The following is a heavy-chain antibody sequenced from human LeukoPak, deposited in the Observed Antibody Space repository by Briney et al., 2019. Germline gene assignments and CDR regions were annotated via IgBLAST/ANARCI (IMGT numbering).Heavy chain of an antibody. J-gene: IGHJ4*02. V-gene: IGHV3-21*01. CDR2: ISSSSYI. CDR3: AREMRGYSYGSADY. Sequence: GGSLRLSCAASGFTFSSYSMNWVRQAPGKGLEWVSSISSSSYIYYADSVKGRFTISRDNAKNSLYLQMNSLRAKDTAVYYCAREMRGYSYGSADYWGQGTLVTVSS. CDR1: GFTFSSYS. D-gene: IGHD5-18*01.